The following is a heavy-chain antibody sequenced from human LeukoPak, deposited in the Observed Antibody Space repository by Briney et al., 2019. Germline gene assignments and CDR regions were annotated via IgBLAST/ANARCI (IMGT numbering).Heavy chain of an antibody. D-gene: IGHD5-18*01. CDR1: GFTFDDYA. V-gene: IGHV3-9*01. J-gene: IGHJ3*02. CDR2: ISWNSGRI. Sequence: GRSLRLSCAASGFTFDDYAMHWVRQAPGKGLEWVSGISWNSGRIGYADSVKGRFTISRDNAKNSLYLQMNSLRAEDTAVYYCAKDLDGYSPDAFDIWGQGTMVTVSS. CDR3: AKDLDGYSPDAFDI.